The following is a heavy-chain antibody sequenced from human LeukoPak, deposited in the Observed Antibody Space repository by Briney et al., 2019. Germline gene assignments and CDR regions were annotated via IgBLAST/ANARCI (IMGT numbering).Heavy chain of an antibody. CDR1: GGSFSGYY. V-gene: IGHV4-34*01. CDR3: AIIGRGMDV. Sequence: SETLSPTCAVYGGSFSGYYWSWIRQPPGKGLEWIGEINPRGSTNYNPSLKSRVTISVDTSNYQFSLKLGSVTAADMAVYYCAIIGRGMDVWGQGTTVTVSS. CDR2: INPRGST. D-gene: IGHD2/OR15-2a*01. J-gene: IGHJ6*02.